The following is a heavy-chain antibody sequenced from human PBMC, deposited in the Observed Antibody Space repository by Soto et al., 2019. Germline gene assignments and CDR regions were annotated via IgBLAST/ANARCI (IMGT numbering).Heavy chain of an antibody. CDR3: ARSTWYSEY. CDR2: IYYTGST. Sequence: PSETLSLTCTVSGGPINNHYWSWIRQPPGKGLEWIGYIYYTGSTNYNPSLKSRVTISVDTSKNQFSLNLTSLTAADTAIYYCARSTWYSEYWGQGTLVTVSS. J-gene: IGHJ4*02. CDR1: GGPINNHY. V-gene: IGHV4-59*11.